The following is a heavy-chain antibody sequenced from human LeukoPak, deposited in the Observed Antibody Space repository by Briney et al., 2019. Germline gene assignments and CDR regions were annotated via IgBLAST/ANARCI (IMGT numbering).Heavy chain of an antibody. J-gene: IGHJ6*02. CDR3: AREGNYYDMDV. CDR2: IFSGGTT. CDR1: GFTVSSNY. Sequence: GGTLRLSCAASGFTVSSNYMSWVRQAPGKGLEWVSVIFSGGTTYYADSVKGRLTISRDNSKNTLYLQMNSLRAEDTAVYYCAREGNYYDMDVWGQGTTVTVS. V-gene: IGHV3-53*01.